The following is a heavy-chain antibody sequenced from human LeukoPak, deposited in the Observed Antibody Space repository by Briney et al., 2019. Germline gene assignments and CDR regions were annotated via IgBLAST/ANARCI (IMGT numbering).Heavy chain of an antibody. Sequence: SETLSLTCTVSGGSISSSSYYWGWIRQPPGKGLEWIGSIYYSGSTYYNPSLKSRVTISVDTSKNQFSLKLSSVTAADTAVYYCARGDIVVVPAADAFDIWGQGTMVTVSS. CDR3: ARGDIVVVPAADAFDI. J-gene: IGHJ3*02. D-gene: IGHD2-2*01. CDR1: GGSISSSSYY. CDR2: IYYSGST. V-gene: IGHV4-39*01.